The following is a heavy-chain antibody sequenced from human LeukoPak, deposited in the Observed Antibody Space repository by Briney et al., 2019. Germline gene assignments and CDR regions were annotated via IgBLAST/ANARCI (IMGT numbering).Heavy chain of an antibody. CDR2: IGTAGDT. CDR3: ARAPDYEFLEWPP. J-gene: IGHJ5*02. Sequence: GGSLRLPCAACGFTFSSYDMHWVRHATGKGLEWGSAIGTAGDTYYPGSVKGQFTISRENAKNSLYLQMNSLRAGDTAVYYCARAPDYEFLEWPPWGQGTLVTVSS. V-gene: IGHV3-13*03. CDR1: GFTFSSYD. D-gene: IGHD3-3*01.